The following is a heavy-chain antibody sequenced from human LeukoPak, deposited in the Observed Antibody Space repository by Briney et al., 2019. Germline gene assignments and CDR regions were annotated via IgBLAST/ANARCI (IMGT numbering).Heavy chain of an antibody. CDR1: GFTFSSYS. V-gene: IGHV3-48*02. CDR2: INQNSATI. Sequence: RSGGSLRLSRAASGFTFSSYSMNWVRQAPGKGLEWVSYINQNSATIYYADSVKGRFTISRDNAKNSLYLQMNSLRDEDTAVYYCANSPTYCSSTSCYINYWGQGTLVTVSS. J-gene: IGHJ4*02. D-gene: IGHD2-2*02. CDR3: ANSPTYCSSTSCYINY.